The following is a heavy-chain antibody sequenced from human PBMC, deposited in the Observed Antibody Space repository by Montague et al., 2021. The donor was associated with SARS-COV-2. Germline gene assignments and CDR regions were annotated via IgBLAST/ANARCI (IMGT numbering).Heavy chain of an antibody. V-gene: IGHV4-59*08. CDR1: GGSNSRYS. CDR2: VSDSGS. CDR3: AGHRKDYDILTGYSTSFYYDMDV. Sequence: SETLSLTCTVSGGSNSRYSCCWIRQPPGKGLEWFGYVSDSGSDYXPSLTIRISISVDTSKKLLYLSLSSVTAADTAIYYCAGHRKDYDILTGYSTSFYYDMDVWGQGTTVTVSS. J-gene: IGHJ6*02. D-gene: IGHD3-9*01.